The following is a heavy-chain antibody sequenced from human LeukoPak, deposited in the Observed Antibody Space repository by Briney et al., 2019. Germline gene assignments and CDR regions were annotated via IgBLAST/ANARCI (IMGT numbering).Heavy chain of an antibody. V-gene: IGHV4-39*07. Sequence: SETLSLTCTVSGGSISGRSYYWGWIRQSPGKGLEWIGSLYYSGSTYYNPSLKSRVTISVDTSKNQFSLKLSSVTAADTAVYYCARARTMVRGVQKGYYMDVWGKGTTVTVSS. J-gene: IGHJ6*03. CDR3: ARARTMVRGVQKGYYMDV. CDR1: GGSISGRSYY. CDR2: LYYSGST. D-gene: IGHD3-10*01.